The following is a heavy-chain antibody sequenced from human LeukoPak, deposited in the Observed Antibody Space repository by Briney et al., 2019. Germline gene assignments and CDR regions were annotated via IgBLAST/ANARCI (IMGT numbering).Heavy chain of an antibody. J-gene: IGHJ4*02. CDR3: ARLWGYNSIDY. CDR2: IYYSGST. D-gene: IGHD5-24*01. V-gene: IGHV4-61*01. Sequence: SETLSLTCTVSGYSISSSYYWSWIRQPPGKGLEWIGYIYYSGSTNYNPSLKSRVTISVDTSKNQFSLKLSSVTAADTAVYYCARLWGYNSIDYWGQGTLVTVSS. CDR1: GYSISSSYY.